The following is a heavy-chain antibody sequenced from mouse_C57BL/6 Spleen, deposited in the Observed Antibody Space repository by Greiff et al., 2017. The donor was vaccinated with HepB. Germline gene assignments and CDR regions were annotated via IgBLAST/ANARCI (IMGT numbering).Heavy chain of an antibody. CDR3: ARGLFYGISYFDY. J-gene: IGHJ2*01. D-gene: IGHD1-1*01. CDR1: GYSFTGYY. CDR2: INPSTGGT. V-gene: IGHV1-42*01. Sequence: VQLKQSGPELVKPGASVKISCKASGYSFTGYYMNWVKQSPEKSLEWIGEINPSTGGTTYNQKFKAKATLTVDKSSSTAYMQLNSLTSEDSAVYYCARGLFYGISYFDYWGQGTTLTVSS.